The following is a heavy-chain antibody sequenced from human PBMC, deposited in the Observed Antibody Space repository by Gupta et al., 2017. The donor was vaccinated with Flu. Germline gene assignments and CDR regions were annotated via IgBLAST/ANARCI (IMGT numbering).Heavy chain of an antibody. CDR2: IRHKASGYTT. J-gene: IGHJ4*02. CDR3: ARGEDSVSASVRYDY. D-gene: IGHD2-15*01. Sequence: EVQLVESGGGLVQPGGSLRLSCAVSGFTFSDHYMDWVRQAPGKGLEWDGRIRHKASGYTTEYAAPVKGRFTISRDESKNSLYLQMNSLITEDTAEYYCARGEDSVSASVRYDYWGQGALVTVSS. CDR1: GFTFSDHY. V-gene: IGHV3-72*01.